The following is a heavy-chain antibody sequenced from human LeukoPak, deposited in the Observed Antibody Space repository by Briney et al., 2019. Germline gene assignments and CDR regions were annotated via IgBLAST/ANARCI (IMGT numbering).Heavy chain of an antibody. D-gene: IGHD2/OR15-2a*01. V-gene: IGHV3-30*03. CDR2: ISYDGSIK. Sequence: AGSLRLSCAASGFIFSTYGMHWVRQAAGEGLEWVAVISYDGSIKYYADSVEGRFTISRDNSKNTLYLQMHSLRPEDTAVYYCPPTSISHLTLDNWGQGTLVTVSS. CDR1: GFIFSTYG. CDR3: PPTSISHLTLDN. J-gene: IGHJ4*02.